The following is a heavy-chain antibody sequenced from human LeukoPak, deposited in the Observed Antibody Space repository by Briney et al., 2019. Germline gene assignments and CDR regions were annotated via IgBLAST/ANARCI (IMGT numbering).Heavy chain of an antibody. V-gene: IGHV4-39*01. CDR2: IYYSGST. CDR3: ARENSGSAFDY. Sequence: SEALSLTCTVSGGSISSSSYYWGWIRQPPGKGLEWIGSIYYSGSTYYNPSLKSRVTISVDTSKNQFSLKLSSVTAADTAVYYCARENSGSAFDYWGQGTLVTVSS. CDR1: GGSISSSSYY. D-gene: IGHD3-10*01. J-gene: IGHJ4*02.